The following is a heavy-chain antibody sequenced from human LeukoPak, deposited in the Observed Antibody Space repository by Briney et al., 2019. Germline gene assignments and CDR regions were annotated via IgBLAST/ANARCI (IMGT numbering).Heavy chain of an antibody. CDR1: GYTFTAYY. J-gene: IGHJ4*02. CDR2: INPNSGGT. V-gene: IGHV1-2*02. CDR3: ARDHSYYDSGSYSNVDY. D-gene: IGHD3-10*01. Sequence: ASVKVSCKASGYTFTAYYIHWVRQAPGQGLEWMGWINPNSGGTNYAQKFQGRVTMTRDTSSSTAYKELSRLRSDDTAVYYCARDHSYYDSGSYSNVDYWGQGTLVTVSS.